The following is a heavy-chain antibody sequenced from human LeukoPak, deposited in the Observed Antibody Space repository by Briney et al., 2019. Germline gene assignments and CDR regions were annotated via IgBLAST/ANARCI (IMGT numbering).Heavy chain of an antibody. V-gene: IGHV3-30*04. CDR1: GFRFNNYT. J-gene: IGHJ4*02. Sequence: PGGSLRLSCAASGFRFNNYTMHWVRQPPGTGLEWVAAISMDGIQEYYADSVKGRFSISRDNSKNTLYLQMNSLRAKDTALYYCAKPEFMRVYYDSWSEYWGHFDFWCQGTVITVSS. D-gene: IGHD3-3*01. CDR3: AKPEFMRVYYDSWSEYWGHFDF. CDR2: ISMDGIQE.